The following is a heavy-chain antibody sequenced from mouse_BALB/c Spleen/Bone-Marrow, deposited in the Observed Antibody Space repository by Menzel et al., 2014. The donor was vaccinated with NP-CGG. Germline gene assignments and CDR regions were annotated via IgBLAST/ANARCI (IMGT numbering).Heavy chain of an antibody. J-gene: IGHJ2*01. CDR2: IDPANGNT. CDR3: ASYYYGHYFDY. D-gene: IGHD1-1*01. V-gene: IGHV14-3*02. CDR1: GFNIKDTY. Sequence: VQLQQPGAELVKPGASVKLSCTASGFNIKDTYMHWVKQRPEQGLEWIGRIDPANGNTKYDPKFQGKATITADTSSNTAYLQLSSLTSEDIAVYYCASYYYGHYFDYWGQGTTLTVSS.